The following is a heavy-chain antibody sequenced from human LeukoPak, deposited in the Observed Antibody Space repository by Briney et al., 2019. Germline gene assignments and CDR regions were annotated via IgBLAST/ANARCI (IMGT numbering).Heavy chain of an antibody. Sequence: PSETLSLTCAVSGYSISSGYYWGWILQPPGKGLEWIGSIYHSGSTYYNPSLKSRVTISVDTSKNQFSLKLSSVTAADTAVYYCARMAADTTIFGVDKGRYYFDYWGQGTLVTVSS. CDR2: IYHSGST. D-gene: IGHD3-3*01. CDR1: GYSISSGYY. CDR3: ARMAADTTIFGVDKGRYYFDY. V-gene: IGHV4-38-2*01. J-gene: IGHJ4*02.